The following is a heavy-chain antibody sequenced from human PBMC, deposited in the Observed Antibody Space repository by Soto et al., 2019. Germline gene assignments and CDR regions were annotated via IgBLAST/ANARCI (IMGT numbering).Heavy chain of an antibody. D-gene: IGHD2-21*02. J-gene: IGHJ5*02. V-gene: IGHV4-59*08. Sequence: QVHLHESGPGLVKPSETLSLTCTVSNDSISNYYWNWIRQSPGKGLEWIGYISYPGTTNYNPSLKSRVAISLDSSKQQFSLTLSSVTAADTVVYFCERGGVMVTDNWLDPWGQETLVTVSS. CDR2: ISYPGTT. CDR3: ERGGVMVTDNWLDP. CDR1: NDSISNYY.